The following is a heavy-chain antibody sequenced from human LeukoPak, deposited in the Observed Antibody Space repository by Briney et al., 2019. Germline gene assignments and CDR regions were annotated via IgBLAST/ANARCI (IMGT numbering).Heavy chain of an antibody. J-gene: IGHJ6*03. CDR2: IRYDGSNK. CDR1: GFTFSSYA. D-gene: IGHD2-21*01. CDR3: AKDRTVVIAIIGYMDV. V-gene: IGHV3-30*02. Sequence: GRSLRLSCAASGFTFSSYAMHWVRQAPGKGLEWVAFIRYDGSNKYYADSVKGRFTISRDNSKNTLYLQMNSLRAEDTAVYYCAKDRTVVIAIIGYMDVWGKGTTVTVSS.